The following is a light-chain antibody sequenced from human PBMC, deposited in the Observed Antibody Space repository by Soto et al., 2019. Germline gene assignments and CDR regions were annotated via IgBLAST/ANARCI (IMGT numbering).Light chain of an antibody. V-gene: IGKV1-5*01. CDR2: DAS. Sequence: DIQMTQSPSSLSASVGDRVTIACRASQSISIYLNWYQQKQGKAPKLLIYDASSLESGVPSRFSGSGSGTEFTLTISSLQPDDFASYYCQQYNSYWGTFGQGTKVDIK. J-gene: IGKJ1*01. CDR1: QSISIY. CDR3: QQYNSYWGT.